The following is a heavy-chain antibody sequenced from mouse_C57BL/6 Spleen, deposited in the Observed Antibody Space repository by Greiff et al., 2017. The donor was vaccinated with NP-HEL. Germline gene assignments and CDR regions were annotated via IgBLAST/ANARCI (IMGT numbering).Heavy chain of an antibody. CDR2: IDPETGGT. J-gene: IGHJ4*01. CDR3: TRGGWLLRAMDY. D-gene: IGHD2-3*01. Sequence: VQLQQSGAELVRPGASVTLSCKASGSTFTDYEMHWLQQTPVHGLEWIGAIDPETGGTAYNQKFKGKAILTADKSSSTAYMELRSLTSEDSAVYYCTRGGWLLRAMDYWGQGTSVTVSS. CDR1: GSTFTDYE. V-gene: IGHV1-15*01.